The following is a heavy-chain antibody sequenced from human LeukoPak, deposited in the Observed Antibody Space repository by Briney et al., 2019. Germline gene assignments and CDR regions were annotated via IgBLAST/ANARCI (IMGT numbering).Heavy chain of an antibody. D-gene: IGHD2-21*01. J-gene: IGHJ4*02. CDR3: ARGGGDTWNPQDY. V-gene: IGHV3-21*01. CDR2: ISSSSSYI. Sequence: GGSLRLSCAASGFTFSSYSMNWVRQAPGKGLEWVSSISSSSSYIYYADSVKGRFTISRDNAKNSLYLQMNSLRAEDTAVYYCARGGGDTWNPQDYWGQGTLVTVSS. CDR1: GFTFSSYS.